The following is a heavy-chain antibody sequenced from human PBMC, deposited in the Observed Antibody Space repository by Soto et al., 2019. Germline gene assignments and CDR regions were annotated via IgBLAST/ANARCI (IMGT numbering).Heavy chain of an antibody. V-gene: IGHV3-30-3*01. CDR3: ARTVGATIRTEYFQH. CDR1: GFTFSSYA. Sequence: QVQRVESGGGVVQPGRSLRLSCAASGFTFSSYAMHWVRQAPGKGLEWVAVISYDGSNKYYADSVKGRFTISRDNSKNTLYLQMNSLRAEDTAVYYCARTVGATIRTEYFQHWGQGTLVTVSS. CDR2: ISYDGSNK. J-gene: IGHJ1*01. D-gene: IGHD1-26*01.